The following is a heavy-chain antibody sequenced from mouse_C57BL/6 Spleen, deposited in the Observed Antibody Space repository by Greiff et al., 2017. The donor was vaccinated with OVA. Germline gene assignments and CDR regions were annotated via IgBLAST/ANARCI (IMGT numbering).Heavy chain of an antibody. J-gene: IGHJ2*01. CDR1: GYTFTSYT. CDR3: ARITTVVATDY. Sequence: KLQQSGAELARPGASVKMSCKASGYTFTSYTMHWVKQRPGQGLEWIGYINPSSGYTKYNQKFKDKATLTADKSSSTAYMQLSSLTSEDSAVYYCARITTVVATDYWGQGTTLTVSS. D-gene: IGHD1-1*01. V-gene: IGHV1-4*01. CDR2: INPSSGYT.